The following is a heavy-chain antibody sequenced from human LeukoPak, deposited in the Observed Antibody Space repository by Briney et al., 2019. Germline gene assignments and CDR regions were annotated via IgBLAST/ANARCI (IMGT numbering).Heavy chain of an antibody. CDR2: INSDGSST. V-gene: IGHV3-74*01. Sequence: GGSLRLSCAASGFSFSSYWMHWVRQAPGKGLVWVSRINSDGSSTSYADSVKGRFTISRDNAKNTVYLQMNSLRAEDTALYYCARHSGQLVPPYYYYYMDVWGKGTTVTVSS. CDR1: GFSFSSYW. J-gene: IGHJ6*03. D-gene: IGHD6-13*01. CDR3: ARHSGQLVPPYYYYYMDV.